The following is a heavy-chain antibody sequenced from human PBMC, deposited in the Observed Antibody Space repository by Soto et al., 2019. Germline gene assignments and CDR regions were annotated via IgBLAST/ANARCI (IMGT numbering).Heavy chain of an antibody. Sequence: GGSLRLSCAASGFTFSSYSMNWVRQAPGKGLEWVSSISSSSSYIYYADSVKGRFTISRDNAKNSLYLQMNSLRAEDTAVYYCARDYYYGSGSYFEGRDYYYGMDVWGQGTTVTVSS. CDR2: ISSSSSYI. D-gene: IGHD3-10*01. CDR1: GFTFSSYS. CDR3: ARDYYYGSGSYFEGRDYYYGMDV. J-gene: IGHJ6*02. V-gene: IGHV3-21*01.